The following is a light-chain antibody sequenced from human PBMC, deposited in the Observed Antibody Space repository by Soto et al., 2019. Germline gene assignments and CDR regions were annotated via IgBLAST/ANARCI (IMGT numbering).Light chain of an antibody. V-gene: IGKV1-33*01. Sequence: DIQMTQSPSSLSASVGDRVTITGLASQDISNYLNWYQQKPGKAPKLLIYDASNLETGVPSRFSGSGSGTDFTFTISSLQPEDIATYYCQQYDNLLTFGGGTKVDIK. CDR3: QQYDNLLT. CDR1: QDISNY. J-gene: IGKJ4*01. CDR2: DAS.